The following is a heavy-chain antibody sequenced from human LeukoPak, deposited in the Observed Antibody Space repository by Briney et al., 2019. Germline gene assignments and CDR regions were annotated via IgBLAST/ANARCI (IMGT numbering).Heavy chain of an antibody. CDR2: IIPIFGTA. J-gene: IGHJ4*02. CDR1: GGTFSSYA. V-gene: IGHV1-69*01. CDR3: ARGHRFDRSPTDY. Sequence: SAKVSCKASGGTFSSYAISWVRQAPGQGLEWMGGIIPIFGTANYAQKFQGRVTITADESTSTAYMELSSLRSEDTAVYDCARGHRFDRSPTDYWGQGTLVTVSS. D-gene: IGHD3-3*01.